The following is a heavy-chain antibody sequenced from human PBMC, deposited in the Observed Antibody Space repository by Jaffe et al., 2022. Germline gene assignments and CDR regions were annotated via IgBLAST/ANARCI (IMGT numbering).Heavy chain of an antibody. CDR2: IYPGDSDT. J-gene: IGHJ4*02. CDR3: VRHGVELYSSSWYVMGYFDY. CDR1: GYSFTSYW. V-gene: IGHV5-51*01. Sequence: EVQLVQSGAEVKKPGESLKISCKGSGYSFTSYWIGWVRQMPGKGLEWMGIIYPGDSDTRYSPSFQGQVTISADKSISTAYLQWSSLKASDTAMYYCVRHGVELYSSSWYVMGYFDYWGQGTLVTVSS. D-gene: IGHD6-13*01.